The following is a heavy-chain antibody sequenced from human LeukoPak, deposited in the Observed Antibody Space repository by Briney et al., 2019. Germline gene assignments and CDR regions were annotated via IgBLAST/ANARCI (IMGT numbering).Heavy chain of an antibody. CDR1: GFTFSTYG. Sequence: GGSLRLSCVASGFTFSTYGMSWVRQAPGKGLEWVSAITGSGGSTYYADSVKGRFTISGDNSKNTLFLQMNSLRAEGTAVYYCAHGAMYQLDYWGQGTLVTVSS. J-gene: IGHJ4*02. V-gene: IGHV3-23*01. CDR2: ITGSGGST. CDR3: AHGAMYQLDY. D-gene: IGHD2-2*01.